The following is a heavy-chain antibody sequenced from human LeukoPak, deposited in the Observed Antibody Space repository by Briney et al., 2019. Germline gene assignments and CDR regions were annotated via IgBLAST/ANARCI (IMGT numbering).Heavy chain of an antibody. CDR1: GYTFPNYA. CDR3: ARASVSSSFVYWESAYFDY. D-gene: IGHD6-6*01. CDR2: INAGSGNT. V-gene: IGHV1-3*01. J-gene: IGHJ4*02. Sequence: ASVTVSCKASGYTFPNYAIHWVRQAPGQRLEWMGWINAGSGNTHYSQNFQDRVTITRDTSASMAYMELRSLRSEDTAVYYCARASVSSSFVYWESAYFDYWGQGTLVTVSS.